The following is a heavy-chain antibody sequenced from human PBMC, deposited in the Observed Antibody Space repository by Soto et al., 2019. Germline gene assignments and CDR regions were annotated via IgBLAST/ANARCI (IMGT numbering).Heavy chain of an antibody. Sequence: QVQLVESGGGVVQPGRSLRLSCAASGFTFSSYAMHWVRQALGKGLEWVAVISYDGSNKYYADSVKGRFTISRDNSKNTLYLQMNSLRAEDTAVYYCARAPYSSGPYYFDYWGQGTLVTVSS. CDR2: ISYDGSNK. CDR3: ARAPYSSGPYYFDY. CDR1: GFTFSSYA. V-gene: IGHV3-30-3*01. D-gene: IGHD6-19*01. J-gene: IGHJ4*02.